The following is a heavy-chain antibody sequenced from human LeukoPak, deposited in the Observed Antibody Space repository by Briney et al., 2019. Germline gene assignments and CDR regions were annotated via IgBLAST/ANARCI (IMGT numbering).Heavy chain of an antibody. CDR1: GFTFSSYS. Sequence: PGGSLRLSCAASGFTFSSYSMNWVRQAPGKGLEGVSSISSSSSYIYYADSVKGRFTISRDKAKNSLYLQMNSLRAEDTAVYYCARVDSSSWYLAGSVDYWGQGTLVTVSS. J-gene: IGHJ4*02. D-gene: IGHD6-13*01. CDR3: ARVDSSSWYLAGSVDY. V-gene: IGHV3-21*01. CDR2: ISSSSSYI.